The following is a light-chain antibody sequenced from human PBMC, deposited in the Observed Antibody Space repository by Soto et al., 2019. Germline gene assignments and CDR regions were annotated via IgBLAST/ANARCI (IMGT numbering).Light chain of an antibody. CDR3: GSWDSSLSAYV. J-gene: IGLJ1*01. CDR2: EVN. Sequence: QSALTQPPSASGSPGQSVAISCTGTNSDIGNYNFVSWYQQHPGKAPKLMIYEVNKRPSGVPDRFSGSKSGNTASLTVSGLQPEDEADYYCGSWDSSLSAYVFGTGTKLTVL. CDR1: NSDIGNYNF. V-gene: IGLV2-8*01.